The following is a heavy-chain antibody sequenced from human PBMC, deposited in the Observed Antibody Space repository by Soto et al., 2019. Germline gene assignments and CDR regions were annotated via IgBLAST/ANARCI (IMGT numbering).Heavy chain of an antibody. CDR3: EKDCAMLREESLDP. CDR1: GFTFRSHG. Sequence: QMQLVESGGGVVQPGMSLRLSCAASGFTFRSHGMHWVRQAPGKGLEWVAVISYDGSNEYYADSVQGRLTISRDNSKNTLSLQIHGLRAVDEAVYYCEKDCAMLREESLDPCGQGTPVAVAS. V-gene: IGHV3-30*18. CDR2: ISYDGSNE. J-gene: IGHJ5*02. D-gene: IGHD3-10*01.